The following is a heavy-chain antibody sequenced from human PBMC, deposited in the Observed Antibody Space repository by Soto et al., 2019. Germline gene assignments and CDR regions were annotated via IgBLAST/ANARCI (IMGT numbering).Heavy chain of an antibody. J-gene: IGHJ5*02. CDR2: IWYDGSNK. D-gene: IGHD3-22*01. CDR3: ARPQFASYYDSSGYFHNWFDP. Sequence: GGSLRLSCAASGFTFSNYGMHWVRQAPGKGLEWVAVIWYDGSNKFYADSVRGQFTISRDNSESTLYLQMSSLRAEDTAVYYCARPQFASYYDSSGYFHNWFDPWGQGTLVTVSS. V-gene: IGHV3-33*01. CDR1: GFTFSNYG.